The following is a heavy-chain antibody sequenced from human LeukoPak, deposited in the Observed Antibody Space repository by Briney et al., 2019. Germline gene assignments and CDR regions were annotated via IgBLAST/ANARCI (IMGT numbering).Heavy chain of an antibody. D-gene: IGHD5-12*01. J-gene: IGHJ3*02. V-gene: IGHV4-39*01. Sequence: TSETLSLTCIVSGGSISSSGYYWDWIRQPPGKGLEWIGNFYYTGSTYYNPSLKSRITISVDTSKNQFSLKLRSVTAADTAVYYCARHSRSGYGDYESAFDIWGQGTMDTVSS. CDR2: FYYTGST. CDR3: ARHSRSGYGDYESAFDI. CDR1: GGSISSSGYY.